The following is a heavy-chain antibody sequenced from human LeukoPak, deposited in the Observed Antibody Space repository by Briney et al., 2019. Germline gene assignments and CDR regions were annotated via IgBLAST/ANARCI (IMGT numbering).Heavy chain of an antibody. CDR3: VRDGKFCSTTNCYLRKDHWFDP. J-gene: IGHJ5*02. CDR2: MNPNSGNT. D-gene: IGHD2-2*01. V-gene: IGHV1-8*01. CDR1: AYTFTSFD. Sequence: ASVKVSCKASAYTFTSFDINWVRQATGQGLEWMGWMNPNSGNTGYAQKFQGRVTVTRNTSINTAYMELSSLRSEDTAVYYCVRDGKFCSTTNCYLRKDHWFDPWGQGTLVTVSS.